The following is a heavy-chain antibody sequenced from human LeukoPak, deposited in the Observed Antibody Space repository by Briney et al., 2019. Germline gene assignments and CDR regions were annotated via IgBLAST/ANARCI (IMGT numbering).Heavy chain of an antibody. J-gene: IGHJ4*02. CDR2: IYYSGST. CDR1: GGSVSGGSYY. V-gene: IGHV4-61*01. Sequence: SETLSLTCTVSGGSVSGGSYYWSWIRQPPGKGLEWIGYIYYSGSTNYNPSLKSRVTISVDTSKNQFSLKLSSVTAADTAVYYCARTHTYYYDSSGYYYDYWGQGTLVTVSS. D-gene: IGHD3-22*01. CDR3: ARTHTYYYDSSGYYYDY.